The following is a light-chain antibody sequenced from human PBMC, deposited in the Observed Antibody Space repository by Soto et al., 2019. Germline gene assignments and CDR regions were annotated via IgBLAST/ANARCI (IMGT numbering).Light chain of an antibody. V-gene: IGKV3-11*01. Sequence: EIVLTQSPATLSLSPGERATLSSRASQSVSSYLAWYQQKPGQAPRLLIYDASNRATGIPARFSGSGSGTDFTLTISSLEPEDFVVYYCQQRSNWPSTFGGGTKVEIK. CDR2: DAS. J-gene: IGKJ4*01. CDR1: QSVSSY. CDR3: QQRSNWPST.